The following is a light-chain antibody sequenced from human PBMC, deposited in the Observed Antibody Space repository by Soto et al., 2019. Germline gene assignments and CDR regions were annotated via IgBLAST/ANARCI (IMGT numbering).Light chain of an antibody. CDR3: SSYAGSNNLHVV. J-gene: IGLJ2*01. CDR1: SSDVDDYKY. Sequence: QSALTQPPSASGSRGQSVTISCTGISSDVDDYKYVSWYQQHPGKAPKLIIYELSQRPSGVPDRFSGSKSGNAASLTVSGLQAHDEADYYCSSYAGSNNLHVVFGGGTKVTVL. V-gene: IGLV2-8*01. CDR2: ELS.